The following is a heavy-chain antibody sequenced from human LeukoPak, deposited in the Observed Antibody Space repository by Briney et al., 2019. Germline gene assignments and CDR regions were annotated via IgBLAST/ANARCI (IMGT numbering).Heavy chain of an antibody. CDR1: GFTFSSYY. J-gene: IGHJ4*02. CDR3: ARNKFGELFNFDY. CDR2: IRHDGSNK. Sequence: PWGSLRLPCAASGFTFSSYYMHWLRQAPGKGLEWVAFIRHDGSNKYYAYSVNGLITTARDNDKNSLDLQMNSLRAEDTAVYYCARNKFGELFNFDYWGQGTLVTVSS. V-gene: IGHV3-33*08. D-gene: IGHD3-10*01.